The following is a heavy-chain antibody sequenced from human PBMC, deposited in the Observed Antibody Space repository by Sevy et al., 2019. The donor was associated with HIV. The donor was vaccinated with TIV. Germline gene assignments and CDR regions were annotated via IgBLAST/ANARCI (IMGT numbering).Heavy chain of an antibody. CDR3: ARDGYCSSTSCYMLPRKYYYYYYIDV. Sequence: GGSLRLSCAASGFTFSSYWMSWVRQAPGKGLEWVANIKQDGSEKYYVDSVKGRFTISRDNAKNSLYLQMNSLRAEDTAVYYCARDGYCSSTSCYMLPRKYYYYYYIDVWGKGTTVTVSS. V-gene: IGHV3-7*03. CDR1: GFTFSSYW. CDR2: IKQDGSEK. J-gene: IGHJ6*03. D-gene: IGHD2-2*03.